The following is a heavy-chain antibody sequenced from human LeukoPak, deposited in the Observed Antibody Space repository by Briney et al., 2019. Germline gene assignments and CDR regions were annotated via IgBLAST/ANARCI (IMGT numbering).Heavy chain of an antibody. D-gene: IGHD3-10*01. CDR2: IYSGGST. CDR1: GFTVSSNY. Sequence: GGSLRLSCAASGFTVSSNYMSWVRQAPGKGLEWVSVIYSGGSTYYADSVKGRFTISRDNSKNTLYLQMNSLRAEDTAVYYCAGWLGSGSYRLFDYWGQGTLVTVSS. J-gene: IGHJ4*02. V-gene: IGHV3-53*01. CDR3: AGWLGSGSYRLFDY.